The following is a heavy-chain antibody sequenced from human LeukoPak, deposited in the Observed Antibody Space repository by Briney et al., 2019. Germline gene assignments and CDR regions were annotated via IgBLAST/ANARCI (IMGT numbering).Heavy chain of an antibody. V-gene: IGHV3-30*03. D-gene: IGHD2-2*01. CDR3: AASTYSDY. Sequence: QAGGSLRLSCAASGFTFSSYGMHWVRQAPGKGLEWVAVISYDGSNKYYADSVKGRFTISRDNSKNTLYLQMNSLRAEDTAVYYCAASTYSDYWGQGTPVTVSS. CDR1: GFTFSSYG. J-gene: IGHJ4*02. CDR2: ISYDGSNK.